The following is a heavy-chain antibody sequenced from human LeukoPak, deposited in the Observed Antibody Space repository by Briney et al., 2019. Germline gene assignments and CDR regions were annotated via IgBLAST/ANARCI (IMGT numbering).Heavy chain of an antibody. D-gene: IGHD6-13*01. CDR2: ISSSSSTI. CDR1: GFTFSSYS. CDR3: ARDRAAGWFDP. Sequence: PGGSLRLSCAASGFTFSSYSMNWVRQAPGKGLEWVSYISSSSSTIYYADSVKGRFTISRDNAKNSLYLQMNSLRAGDTAVYYCARDRAAGWFDPWGQGTLVTVSS. V-gene: IGHV3-48*01. J-gene: IGHJ5*02.